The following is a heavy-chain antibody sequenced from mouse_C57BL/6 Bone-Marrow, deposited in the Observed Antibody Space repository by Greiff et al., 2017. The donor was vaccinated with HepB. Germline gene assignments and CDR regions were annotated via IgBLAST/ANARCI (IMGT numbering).Heavy chain of an antibody. CDR1: GFTFSSYG. Sequence: EVQRVESGGDLVKPGGSLKLSCAASGFTFSSYGMSWVRQTPDKRLEWVATISSGGSYTYYPDSVKGRFTISRDNAKNTLYLQMSSLKSEDTAMYYYARHDYGGCFDVWGTGTTVTVSA. CDR2: ISSGGSYT. V-gene: IGHV5-6*01. J-gene: IGHJ1*03. CDR3: ARHDYGGCFDV. D-gene: IGHD1-1*01.